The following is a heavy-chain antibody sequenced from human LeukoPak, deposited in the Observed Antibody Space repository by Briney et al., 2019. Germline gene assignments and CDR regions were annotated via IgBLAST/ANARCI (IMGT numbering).Heavy chain of an antibody. J-gene: IGHJ3*02. V-gene: IGHV3-7*01. CDR2: IKQDGSEK. Sequence: GGSLRLSCAASGFTFGSYWMSWVRQAPGKGLEWVANIKQDGSEKYYVGSVKGRFTISRDNAKNSLYLQMNSLRAEDTAVYYCARDYFARFDIWGQGTMVTVSS. D-gene: IGHD2/OR15-2a*01. CDR1: GFTFGSYW. CDR3: ARDYFARFDI.